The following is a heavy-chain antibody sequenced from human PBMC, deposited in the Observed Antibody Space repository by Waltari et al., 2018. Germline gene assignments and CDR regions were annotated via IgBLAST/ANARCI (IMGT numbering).Heavy chain of an antibody. CDR2: IYSGGNT. V-gene: IGHV3-53*01. CDR1: GFTVRTNF. Sequence: EVQLVESGGNLIQPGGSLRLSCAASGFTVRTNFISWVGQAPGKGLEGVSIIYSGGNTYYAGSVKGRFTISRENYKNMVYLEMNSLRAEDTAVYYCAKQSPSYTRGWYPLESWGPGTRVTVSP. D-gene: IGHD6-19*01. J-gene: IGHJ4*02. CDR3: AKQSPSYTRGWYPLES.